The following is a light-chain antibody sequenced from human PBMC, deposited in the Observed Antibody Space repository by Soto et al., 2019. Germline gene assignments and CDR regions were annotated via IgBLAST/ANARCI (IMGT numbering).Light chain of an antibody. CDR1: SSDVGRYNL. J-gene: IGLJ2*01. V-gene: IGLV2-23*03. CDR2: EGN. Sequence: QSALTQPASVSGSPGQSITISCTGTSSDVGRYNLVSWYQQHPGKAPKHMIYEGNKRPSGVSNRFSGSKSGNTASLTISGLQAEDEADYYCCSYAGSSTFVVFGGGTKLTVL. CDR3: CSYAGSSTFVV.